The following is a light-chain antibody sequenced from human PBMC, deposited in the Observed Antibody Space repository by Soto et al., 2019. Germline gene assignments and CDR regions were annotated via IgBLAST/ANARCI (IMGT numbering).Light chain of an antibody. CDR3: ATWDDSLNVYV. CDR2: SNN. Sequence: QYVLTQPPSASGTPGQRVTISCSGSRSNIGSNTVHWYQQLPGTAPKLLIYSNNQRPSGVPDRFSGSKSGTSASLAISGLQSEDEADYSCATWDDSLNVYVFGTGTKLTVL. CDR1: RSNIGSNT. J-gene: IGLJ1*01. V-gene: IGLV1-44*01.